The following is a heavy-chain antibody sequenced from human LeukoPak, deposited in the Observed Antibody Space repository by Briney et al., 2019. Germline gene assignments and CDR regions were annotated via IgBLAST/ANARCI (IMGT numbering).Heavy chain of an antibody. V-gene: IGHV3-33*08. D-gene: IGHD5-12*01. Sequence: PGGSLRLSCAASGFTFSSYGMHWVRQAPGKGLEWVAVIWYDGSNKYYADSVKGRFTISRDNSKNTLYLQMNSLRAEDTAVYYCARGRVINDIVATSGQYYFDYWGQGTLVTVSS. CDR1: GFTFSSYG. CDR2: IWYDGSNK. CDR3: ARGRVINDIVATSGQYYFDY. J-gene: IGHJ4*02.